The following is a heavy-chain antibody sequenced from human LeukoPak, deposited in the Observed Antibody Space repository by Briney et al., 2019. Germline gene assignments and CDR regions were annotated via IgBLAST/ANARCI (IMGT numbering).Heavy chain of an antibody. D-gene: IGHD3-10*01. Sequence: PGRSLRLSCAASGFTFSSYAMHWVRQAPGKGVEWVAVISYDGSNKYYADSVKGRFTISRDNSKNTLYLQMNSLRAEDTAVYYCARDRSMVRGVMVLDYWGQGTLVTVSS. CDR2: ISYDGSNK. CDR1: GFTFSSYA. J-gene: IGHJ4*02. V-gene: IGHV3-30-3*01. CDR3: ARDRSMVRGVMVLDY.